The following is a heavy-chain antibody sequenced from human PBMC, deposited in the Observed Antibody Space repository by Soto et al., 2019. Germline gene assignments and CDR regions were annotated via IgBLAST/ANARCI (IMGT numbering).Heavy chain of an antibody. Sequence: GGSLRLSCAASGFTFSSYGMHWVRQAPGKGLEWVAVISYDGSNKYYADSVKGRFTISRDNSKNTLYLQMNSLRAEDTAVYYCAKDLEGLRMVAATPTDYWGQGTLVTVSS. CDR2: ISYDGSNK. CDR1: GFTFSSYG. D-gene: IGHD2-15*01. CDR3: AKDLEGLRMVAATPTDY. V-gene: IGHV3-30*18. J-gene: IGHJ4*02.